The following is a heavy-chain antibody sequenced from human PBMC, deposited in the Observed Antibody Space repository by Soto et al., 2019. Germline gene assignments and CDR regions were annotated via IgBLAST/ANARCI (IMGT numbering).Heavy chain of an antibody. Sequence: SETLSLTCTVSGASISSGDYYWSWIRQHPGEGLEWIGYIYYSGSTHYNPSLRSRITISVDTSKNQFSLRLSSVTAADTAVYYCATKITIFGVVNSPGWFDPWGQGTLVTVSS. D-gene: IGHD3-3*01. CDR1: GASISSGDYY. J-gene: IGHJ5*02. V-gene: IGHV4-31*03. CDR3: ATKITIFGVVNSPGWFDP. CDR2: IYYSGST.